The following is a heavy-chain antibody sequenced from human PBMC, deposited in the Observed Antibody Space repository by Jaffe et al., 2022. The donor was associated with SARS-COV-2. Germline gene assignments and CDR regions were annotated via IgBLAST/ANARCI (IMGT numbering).Heavy chain of an antibody. Sequence: QLQLQESGPGLVKPSETLSLTCTVSGGSISSSSYYWGWIRQPPGKGLEWIGSIYYSGSTYYNPSLKSRVTISVDTSKNQFSLKLSSVTAADTAVYYCARLRPEGLWFGESNWFDPWGQGTLVTVSS. D-gene: IGHD3-10*01. CDR2: IYYSGST. V-gene: IGHV4-39*01. J-gene: IGHJ5*02. CDR3: ARLRPEGLWFGESNWFDP. CDR1: GGSISSSSYY.